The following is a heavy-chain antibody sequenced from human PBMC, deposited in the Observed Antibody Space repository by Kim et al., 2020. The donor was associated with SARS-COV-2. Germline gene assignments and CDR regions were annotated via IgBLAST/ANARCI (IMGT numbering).Heavy chain of an antibody. V-gene: IGHV3-11*05. D-gene: IGHD3-10*01. CDR1: GFTFSDYY. CDR3: ARVIGDDIPRYYFDY. J-gene: IGHJ4*02. CDR2: ISSSSSYT. Sequence: GGSLRLSCAASGFTFSDYYMSWIRQAPGKGLEWVSYISSSSSYTNYADSVKGRFTISRDNAKNSLYLQMNSLRAEDTAVYYCARVIGDDIPRYYFDYWGQGTLVTVSS.